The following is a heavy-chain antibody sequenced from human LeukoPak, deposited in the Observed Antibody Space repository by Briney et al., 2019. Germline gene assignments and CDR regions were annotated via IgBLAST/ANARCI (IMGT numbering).Heavy chain of an antibody. CDR3: ASFSGYSFDY. V-gene: IGHV4-34*01. CDR2: INHSGST. CDR1: GGSFSGYY. D-gene: IGHD5-12*01. J-gene: IGHJ4*02. Sequence: SETLSLTCAVYGGSFSGYYWSWIRQPPGKGLEWIGEINHSGSTNYNPSLKSRVTISVDTSKNQFSLKLSSVTAADTAVYYCASFSGYSFDYWGQGTLVTVSS.